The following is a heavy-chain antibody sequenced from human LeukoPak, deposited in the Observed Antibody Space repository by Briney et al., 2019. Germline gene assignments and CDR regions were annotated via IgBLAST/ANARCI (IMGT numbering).Heavy chain of an antibody. CDR2: ISAYNGNT. V-gene: IGHV1-18*01. D-gene: IGHD3-22*01. CDR3: ARDTDQYYYDSSGYSDY. Sequence: ASVKVSCTASGYTFTSYGISWVRQAPGQGLEWMGWISAYNGNTNYAQKLQGRVTMTTDTSTSTAYMELRSLRSDDTAVYYCARDTDQYYYDSSGYSDYWGQGTLVTVSS. J-gene: IGHJ4*02. CDR1: GYTFTSYG.